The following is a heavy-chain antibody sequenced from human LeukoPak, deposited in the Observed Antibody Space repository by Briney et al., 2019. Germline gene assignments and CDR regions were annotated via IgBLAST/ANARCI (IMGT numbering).Heavy chain of an antibody. CDR2: IYISGRT. Sequence: PSETLSLTCTVSGGSISTYYWNWIRQSAGKGLEWIGRIYISGRTKYNPSLESRVTMSIDMTKKEISLKLRSVTAADTAIYYCAGDYGDPRDWFDPWGQGSPVTVSS. CDR3: AGDYGDPRDWFDP. J-gene: IGHJ5*02. D-gene: IGHD4-17*01. V-gene: IGHV4-4*07. CDR1: GGSISTYY.